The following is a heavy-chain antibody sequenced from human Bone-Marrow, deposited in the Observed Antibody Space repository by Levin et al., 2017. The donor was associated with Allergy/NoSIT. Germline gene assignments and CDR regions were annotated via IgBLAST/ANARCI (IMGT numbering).Heavy chain of an antibody. CDR2: IAPDGRSE. CDR3: ARDGDHGPNAIDY. CDR1: GFTFSTYG. J-gene: IGHJ4*02. V-gene: IGHV3-30*14. D-gene: IGHD7-27*01. Sequence: PGGSLRLSCVASGFTFSTYGMHWVRQAPGKEPESVAVIAPDGRSEYYTGSVKGRFTISRDNSKNTVYLQLNSLRPEDTAMYFCARDGDHGPNAIDYWGQGTLVSVSS.